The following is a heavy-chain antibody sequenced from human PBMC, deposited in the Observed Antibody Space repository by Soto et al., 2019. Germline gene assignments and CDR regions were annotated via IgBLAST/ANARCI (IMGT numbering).Heavy chain of an antibody. CDR2: IYPGDSDT. Sequence: GESLKISCKGSGYSFTSYWIGWVRQMPGKGLEWMGIIYPGDSDTRYSPSFQGQVTISADKSISTAYLQWSSLKASDTAMYYCARTYYYDSSGYYQFDYWGQGTPVTVSS. CDR3: ARTYYYDSSGYYQFDY. V-gene: IGHV5-51*01. D-gene: IGHD3-22*01. J-gene: IGHJ4*02. CDR1: GYSFTSYW.